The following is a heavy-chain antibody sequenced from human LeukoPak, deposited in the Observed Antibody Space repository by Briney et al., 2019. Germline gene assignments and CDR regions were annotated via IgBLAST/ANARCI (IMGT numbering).Heavy chain of an antibody. CDR3: ASGYCGGDCPYHAFDI. CDR1: GGSISSYY. Sequence: SETLSLTCTVSGGSISSYYWSWIRQPPGRGLEWIGYIYYGRTTNYNPSLKSRVAISVDKSKNQFSLKLSSVTAADMAVYYCASGYCGGDCPYHAFDIWSQGTMVTVSS. CDR2: IYYGRTT. V-gene: IGHV4-59*13. J-gene: IGHJ3*02. D-gene: IGHD2-21*02.